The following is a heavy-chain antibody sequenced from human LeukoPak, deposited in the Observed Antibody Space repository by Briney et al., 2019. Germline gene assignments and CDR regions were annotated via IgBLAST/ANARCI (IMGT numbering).Heavy chain of an antibody. CDR3: ARAPGEGWFDP. CDR2: IKQDGSEK. D-gene: IGHD4-17*01. Sequence: GGSLRLSCAASGFTCSSYWMSWVRQAPGKGLEWVASIKQDGSEKYYVDSVKGRFTISRDNAKNSLYLQMNSLRAEDTALYYCARAPGEGWFDPWGQGTLVTVSS. J-gene: IGHJ5*02. V-gene: IGHV3-7*01. CDR1: GFTCSSYW.